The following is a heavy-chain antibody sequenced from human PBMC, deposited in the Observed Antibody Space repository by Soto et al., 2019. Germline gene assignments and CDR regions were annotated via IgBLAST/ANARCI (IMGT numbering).Heavy chain of an antibody. CDR2: IYWDDDK. CDR3: AHRVLRTVFGLVTTTAIYFDF. D-gene: IGHD3-3*01. J-gene: IGHJ4*02. V-gene: IGHV2-5*02. Sequence: QITLNESGPTQVKPRQTLTLTCTFSGFSLTTSGVGVGWIRHSPGKAPEWLALIYWDDDKRYSPSLKSRLTITKDTSKNQVVLTMADLGPADTATYYCAHRVLRTVFGLVTTTAIYFDFWGQGTPVAVSS. CDR1: GFSLTTSGVG.